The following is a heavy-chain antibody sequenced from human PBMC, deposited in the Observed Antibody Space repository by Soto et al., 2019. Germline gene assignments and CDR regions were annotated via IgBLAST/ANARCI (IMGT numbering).Heavy chain of an antibody. Sequence: EVQLVESGGGLVMPGGSLTLSCAASGFTFSSYSMNWVRQTPGKRLEWVSSISSGSSYIHYADLVKGRFTISRDNAKNSVSRQMDILRVDDTAVYYCTTGRDGFKRADYWGQGIQVTVSS. V-gene: IGHV3-21*02. D-gene: IGHD5-12*01. CDR2: ISSGSSYI. J-gene: IGHJ4*02. CDR1: GFTFSSYS. CDR3: TTGRDGFKRADY.